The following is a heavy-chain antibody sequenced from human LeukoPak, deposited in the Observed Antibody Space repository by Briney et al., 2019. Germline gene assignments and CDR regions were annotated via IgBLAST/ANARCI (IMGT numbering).Heavy chain of an antibody. Sequence: ASVTVSCKASGYTFTSYYMHWVRQAPGQGLEWMGIINPSGGSTSYAQKFQGRVTMTRDTSTSTVYMELSSLRSEDTAVYYCAREIYDYGSGRNNNWFDPWGQGTLVTVSS. J-gene: IGHJ5*02. V-gene: IGHV1-46*01. CDR1: GYTFTSYY. CDR3: AREIYDYGSGRNNNWFDP. D-gene: IGHD3-10*01. CDR2: INPSGGST.